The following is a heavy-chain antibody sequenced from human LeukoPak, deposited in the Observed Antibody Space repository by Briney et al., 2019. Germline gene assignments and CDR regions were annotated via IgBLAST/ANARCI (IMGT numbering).Heavy chain of an antibody. Sequence: GASVKVSCKASGYTFTGYYMHWVRQAPGQGLEWMGGIIPIFGTANYAQKFQGRVTITADKSTSTAYMELSSLRSEDTAVYYCARVGSGVYDFWSGYHLDWFDPGGQGTLVTVSS. V-gene: IGHV1-69*06. CDR1: GYTFTGYY. CDR2: IIPIFGTA. J-gene: IGHJ5*02. CDR3: ARVGSGVYDFWSGYHLDWFDP. D-gene: IGHD3-3*01.